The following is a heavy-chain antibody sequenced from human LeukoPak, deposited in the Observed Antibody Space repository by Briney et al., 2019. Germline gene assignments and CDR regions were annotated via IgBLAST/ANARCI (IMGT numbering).Heavy chain of an antibody. CDR1: GYTFTGYY. D-gene: IGHD3-3*01. CDR2: INPNSGNT. J-gene: IGHJ4*02. V-gene: IGHV1-18*04. Sequence: ASVKVSCKASGYTFTGYYMHWVRQAPGQGLEWMGWINPNSGNTNYAQKLQGRVTMTTDTSTSTAYMELRSLRSDDTAVYYCARGIRFLEWLLSENYYFDYWGQGTLVTVSS. CDR3: ARGIRFLEWLLSENYYFDY.